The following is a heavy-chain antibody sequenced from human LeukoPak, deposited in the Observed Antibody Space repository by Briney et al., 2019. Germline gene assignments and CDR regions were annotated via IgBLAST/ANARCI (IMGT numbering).Heavy chain of an antibody. CDR1: GGSISSSSYY. D-gene: IGHD6-13*01. CDR2: IYYSGST. Sequence: PSETLSLTCTVSGGSISSSSYYWAWIRQPPGKGLEWIGSIYYSGSTYYNASLESRVTISVDTSENQCSVKLSSVTASDTAVYYCARHGSAAVGPYFDYWGRGNGVTVSS. CDR3: ARHGSAAVGPYFDY. V-gene: IGHV4-39*01. J-gene: IGHJ4*02.